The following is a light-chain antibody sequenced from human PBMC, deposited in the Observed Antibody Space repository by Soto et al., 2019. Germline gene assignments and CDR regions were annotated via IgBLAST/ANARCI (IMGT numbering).Light chain of an antibody. V-gene: IGKV3-20*01. CDR3: HQYADSPQT. CDR2: AAS. Sequence: EIVLTQSPATLAFSPGERRTLSCRASQSVSSSFLAWYQQKPGQAPRLLIHAASTGATGIPARFRGSGSGTDFTLTISSLEPEDSAVYFCHQYADSPQTFGQGTKVDI. J-gene: IGKJ2*01. CDR1: QSVSSSF.